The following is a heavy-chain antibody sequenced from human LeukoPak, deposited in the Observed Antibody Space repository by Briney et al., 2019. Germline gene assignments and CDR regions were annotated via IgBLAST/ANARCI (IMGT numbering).Heavy chain of an antibody. CDR1: GFTFSSYA. V-gene: IGHV3-30*04. Sequence: GRSLRLSCAASGFTFSSYAMHWVRQAPGKGLEWVAVISYDGSNKYYADSVKGRFTISRDNSKNTLYLQMNSLRAEDTAVYYCAKDRRGPYDSSGYYYSFDYWGQGTLVTVSS. CDR3: AKDRRGPYDSSGYYYSFDY. CDR2: ISYDGSNK. D-gene: IGHD3-22*01. J-gene: IGHJ4*02.